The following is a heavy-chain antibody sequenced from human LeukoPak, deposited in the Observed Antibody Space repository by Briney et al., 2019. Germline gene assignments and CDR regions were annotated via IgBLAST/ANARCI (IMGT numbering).Heavy chain of an antibody. CDR1: GFTVSNNY. CDR2: IYSGGST. CDR3: ARAWGFASLDH. J-gene: IGHJ4*02. V-gene: IGHV3-53*01. D-gene: IGHD3-10*01. Sequence: GGSLRLSCAASGFTVSNNYMSWVRQAPGKGLECVSVIYSGGSTYYADSVKGRFTISRDNSKNTLFLQMNSLRAEDTAVYYCARAWGFASLDHWGQGTLVTASS.